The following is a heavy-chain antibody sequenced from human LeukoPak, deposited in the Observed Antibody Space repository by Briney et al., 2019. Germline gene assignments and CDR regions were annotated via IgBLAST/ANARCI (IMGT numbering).Heavy chain of an antibody. CDR3: AREYCSSTSCLYDY. Sequence: GGSLRLSCAASGFTFSSYAMSWVRQAPGKGLEWVSYISSSSSTIYYADSVKGRITISRDKAKNSLYLQMNSLRAEDTAVYYCAREYCSSTSCLYDYWGQGTLVTVSS. V-gene: IGHV3-48*01. CDR2: ISSSSSTI. CDR1: GFTFSSYA. D-gene: IGHD2-2*01. J-gene: IGHJ4*02.